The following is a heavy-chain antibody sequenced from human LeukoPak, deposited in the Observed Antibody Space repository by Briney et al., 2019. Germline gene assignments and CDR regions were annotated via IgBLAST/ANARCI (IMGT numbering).Heavy chain of an antibody. D-gene: IGHD6-13*01. Sequence: PSETLSLTCTVSGGSISSSSYYWGWIRQPPGKGLEWIGSIYYSGSTYYNPSLKSRVTISVDTSKNQFSLKLSSVTAADTAVYYCARRGRLGQQLNWFDPLGPGNPGHRLL. CDR2: IYYSGST. V-gene: IGHV4-39*01. J-gene: IGHJ5*02. CDR1: GGSISSSSYY. CDR3: ARRGRLGQQLNWFDP.